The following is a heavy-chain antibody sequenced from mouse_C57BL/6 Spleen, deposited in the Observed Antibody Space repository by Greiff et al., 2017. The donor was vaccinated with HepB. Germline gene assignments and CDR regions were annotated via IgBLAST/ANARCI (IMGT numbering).Heavy chain of an antibody. J-gene: IGHJ3*01. V-gene: IGHV1-42*01. D-gene: IGHD2-12*01. CDR1: GYSFTGYY. Sequence: VQLQQSGPELVKPGASVKISCKASGYSFTGYYMNWVKQSPEKSLEWIGEINPSTGGTTYNQKFKAKATLTVDKSSSTAYMQLKSLTSEDSAVYYWARLGMEKNSFFAYWGQGTLVTVSA. CDR2: INPSTGGT. CDR3: ARLGMEKNSFFAY.